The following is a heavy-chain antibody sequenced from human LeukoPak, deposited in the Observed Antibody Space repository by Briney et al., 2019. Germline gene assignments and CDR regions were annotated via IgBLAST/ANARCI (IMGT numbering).Heavy chain of an antibody. Sequence: PSETLSLTCTVSGGSISSYYWSWIRQPAGKGLEWIGRIYTSGSTNYNPSLKSRVTMSVDTSKNQFSLKLSSVTAADTAVYYCARNYYDSSGYPRASNAFDIWGQGTMVTVSS. CDR2: IYTSGST. V-gene: IGHV4-4*07. CDR3: ARNYYDSSGYPRASNAFDI. CDR1: GGSISSYY. J-gene: IGHJ3*02. D-gene: IGHD3-22*01.